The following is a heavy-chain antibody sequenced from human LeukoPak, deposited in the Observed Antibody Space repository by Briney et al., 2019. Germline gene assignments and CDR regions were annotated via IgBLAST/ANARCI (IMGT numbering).Heavy chain of an antibody. V-gene: IGHV1-2*02. CDR1: GYTFTGYY. Sequence: ASVKVSCKASGYTFTGYYMHWVRQAPGQGLEWMGWINPNSGGTNYAQKFQGRVTMTGDTSISTAYMELSRLRSDDTAVYYCATGGLGFLADEIPLGDYFDYWGQGTLVTVSS. CDR2: INPNSGGT. D-gene: IGHD3-3*01. J-gene: IGHJ4*02. CDR3: ATGGLGFLADEIPLGDYFDY.